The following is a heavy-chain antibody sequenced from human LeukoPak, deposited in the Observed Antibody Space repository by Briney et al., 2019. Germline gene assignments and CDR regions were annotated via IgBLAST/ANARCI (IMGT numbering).Heavy chain of an antibody. D-gene: IGHD3-22*01. CDR1: GFTFSSHG. CDR3: ARDGGYHSSGPFDY. Sequence: RTGGSLRLSCAASGFTFSSHGMHWVRQAPGKGLEWVSIIWYDGSDKYYADSVKGRFTISRDNSKNTLYLQMNSLRAEDTAVYYCARDGGYHSSGPFDYWGQGTLVTVSS. CDR2: IWYDGSDK. J-gene: IGHJ4*02. V-gene: IGHV3-33*01.